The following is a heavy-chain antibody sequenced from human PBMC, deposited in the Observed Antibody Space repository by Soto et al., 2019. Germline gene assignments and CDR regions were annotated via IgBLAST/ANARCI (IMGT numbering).Heavy chain of an antibody. CDR2: INPSGGST. J-gene: IGHJ3*02. Sequence: ASVKVSCKASGYTFTSYYMHWVRQAPGQGLEWMGIINPSGGSTSYAQKFQGRVTMTRDTSTSTVYMELSSLRSEDTAGYYCARESYYDSSGYSGDAFDIWGQGTMVTVSS. V-gene: IGHV1-46*01. D-gene: IGHD3-22*01. CDR3: ARESYYDSSGYSGDAFDI. CDR1: GYTFTSYY.